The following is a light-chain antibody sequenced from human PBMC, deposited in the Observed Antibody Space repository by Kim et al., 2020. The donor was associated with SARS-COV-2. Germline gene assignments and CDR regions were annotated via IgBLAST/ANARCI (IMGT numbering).Light chain of an antibody. CDR2: EVS. Sequence: QSTLTQPPSASGSPGQSVTISCTGTSSDVGAYNFVSWYQQHPGKAPKLMIYEVSKRSSGVPDRFSGSKSGNTASLTVSGLQAEDEADYYCNSHAGSNNVLFGGGTQLTVL. CDR1: SSDVGAYNF. J-gene: IGLJ2*01. CDR3: NSHAGSNNVL. V-gene: IGLV2-8*01.